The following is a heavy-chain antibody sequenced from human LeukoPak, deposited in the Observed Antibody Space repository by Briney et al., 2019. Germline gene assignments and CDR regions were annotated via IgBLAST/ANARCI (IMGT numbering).Heavy chain of an antibody. CDR3: ATDFYDST. J-gene: IGHJ5*02. Sequence: GGSLRLSCEASGISFSDAWMSWVRQAPGKGLEWVGRIRSNSDGGTIDYAAPVEGRFTLSRDDSKTTLYLQMNSLQTEDTAVYYCATDFYDSTWGQGTLVTVSS. V-gene: IGHV3-15*07. CDR1: GISFSDAW. D-gene: IGHD3-22*01. CDR2: IRSNSDGGTI.